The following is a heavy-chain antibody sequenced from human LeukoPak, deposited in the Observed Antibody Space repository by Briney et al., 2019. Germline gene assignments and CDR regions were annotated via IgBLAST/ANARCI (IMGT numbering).Heavy chain of an antibody. J-gene: IGHJ4*02. Sequence: SETLSLTCTVSGGSISSYYWSWIRQPPGKGLEWIGYIYYSGSTNYNPSLKSRVTISVDTSKNQFSLKVSSVTAADTAVYYCARGFGWDSSFFFDYWGQGTLVTVSS. CDR1: GGSISSYY. CDR2: IYYSGST. D-gene: IGHD6-6*01. CDR3: ARGFGWDSSFFFDY. V-gene: IGHV4-59*01.